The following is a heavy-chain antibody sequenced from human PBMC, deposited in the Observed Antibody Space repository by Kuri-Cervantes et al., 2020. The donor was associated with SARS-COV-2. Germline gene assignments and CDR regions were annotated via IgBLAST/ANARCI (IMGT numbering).Heavy chain of an antibody. CDR1: GYTFTGYY. Sequence: ASVKVSCKASGYTFTGYYMHWVRQAPGQGLEWMGWISAYNGNTNYAQKLQGRVTMTTDTSTSTAYMELRSLRSDDTAVYYCATTGIAVAGRAGSDYWGQGTLVTVSS. J-gene: IGHJ4*02. CDR2: ISAYNGNT. V-gene: IGHV1-18*04. CDR3: ATTGIAVAGRAGSDY. D-gene: IGHD6-19*01.